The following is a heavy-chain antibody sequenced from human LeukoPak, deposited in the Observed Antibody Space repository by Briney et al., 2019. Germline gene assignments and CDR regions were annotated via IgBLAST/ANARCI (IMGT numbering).Heavy chain of an antibody. CDR1: GYTFTSYG. J-gene: IGHJ5*02. CDR2: ISAYNGNT. D-gene: IGHD6-19*01. Sequence: GASVRVSCKASGYTFTSYGISWVRQAPGQGLEWMGWISAYNGNTNYAQKLQGRVTMTTDTSTSTAYMELRSPRSDDTAVYYCARESSGRYHWFDPWGQGTLVTVSS. CDR3: ARESSGRYHWFDP. V-gene: IGHV1-18*01.